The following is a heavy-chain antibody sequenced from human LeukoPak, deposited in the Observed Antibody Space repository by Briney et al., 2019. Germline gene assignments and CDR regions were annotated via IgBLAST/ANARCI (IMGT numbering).Heavy chain of an antibody. V-gene: IGHV3-66*02. CDR3: ARESRRIAVVLN. Sequence: GGSLRLSCAASGFTVSSNYMGWVRQAPGKGLEWVSVIYSGGSTYYADSVKGRFTISRDNSKNTLYLQMNSLRAEDTAVYYCARESRRIAVVLNWGQGTLVTVSS. CDR2: IYSGGST. D-gene: IGHD6-19*01. J-gene: IGHJ4*02. CDR1: GFTVSSNY.